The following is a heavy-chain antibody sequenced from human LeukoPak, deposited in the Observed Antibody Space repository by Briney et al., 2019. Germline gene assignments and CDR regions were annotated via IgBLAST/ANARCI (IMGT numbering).Heavy chain of an antibody. D-gene: IGHD1-1*01. Sequence: GGSLRLSCAASAFTFRNYAMSWVRQAPGKGLEWVSSISGSGGSIYYADSVKGRFTISRDNSKNTLYLQMDSLRAEDTAVYYCATENGGWGQGTLVTVSS. V-gene: IGHV3-23*01. CDR3: ATENGG. CDR2: ISGSGGSI. J-gene: IGHJ4*02. CDR1: AFTFRNYA.